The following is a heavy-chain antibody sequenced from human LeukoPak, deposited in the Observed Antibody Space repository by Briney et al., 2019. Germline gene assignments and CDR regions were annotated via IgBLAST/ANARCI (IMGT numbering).Heavy chain of an antibody. CDR1: GGSISSSSYY. Sequence: SETLSRTCTVSGGSISSSSYYWGWIRQPPGKGLEWIGSIYYSGSTYYNPSLKSRVTISVDTSKNQFSLKLSSVTAADTAVYYCARLSSSGSYWGQGTLVTVSS. CDR2: IYYSGST. V-gene: IGHV4-39*01. J-gene: IGHJ4*02. D-gene: IGHD1-26*01. CDR3: ARLSSSGSY.